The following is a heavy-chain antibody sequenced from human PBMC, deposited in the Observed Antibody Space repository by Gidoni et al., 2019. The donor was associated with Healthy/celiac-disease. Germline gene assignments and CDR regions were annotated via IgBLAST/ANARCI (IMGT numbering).Heavy chain of an antibody. Sequence: QVQLQESGPGLVKPSETLSLTCTVSGGSISSYYWSWIRQPPGKGLEWIGYIYYSGSTNYNPSLKSRVTISVDTSKNQFSLKLSSVTAADTAVYYCARLIAVAGTGDAFDIWGQGTMVTVSS. J-gene: IGHJ3*02. CDR1: GGSISSYY. CDR3: ARLIAVAGTGDAFDI. V-gene: IGHV4-59*08. D-gene: IGHD6-19*01. CDR2: IYYSGST.